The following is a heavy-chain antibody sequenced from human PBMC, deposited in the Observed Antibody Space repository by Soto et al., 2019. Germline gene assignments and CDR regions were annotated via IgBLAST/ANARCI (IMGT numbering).Heavy chain of an antibody. V-gene: IGHV4-59*08. Sequence: SETLSLTCTVSGGSISSYYWSWIRQPPGKGLEWIGYIYYSGSTNYNPSLKSRVTISVDTSKNQFSLKLSSVTAADTAVYYCARRSSWYYFDYWGQGTLVTVSS. CDR3: ARRSSWYYFDY. J-gene: IGHJ4*02. CDR1: GGSISSYY. CDR2: IYYSGST. D-gene: IGHD6-13*01.